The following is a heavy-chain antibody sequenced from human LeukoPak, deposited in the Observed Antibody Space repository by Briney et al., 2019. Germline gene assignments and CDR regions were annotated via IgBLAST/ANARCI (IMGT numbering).Heavy chain of an antibody. CDR3: AKVAYYDFWSGYPVDY. D-gene: IGHD3-3*01. J-gene: IGHJ4*02. V-gene: IGHV3-23*01. CDR1: GFTFSSYA. CDR2: ISGSGGST. Sequence: GGSLRLSCAASGFTFSSYAMSWVRQAPGKGLEWVSAISGSGGSTYYADSVKGRFTISRDNSKNTLYLQMNSLRAEDTAVYYCAKVAYYDFWSGYPVDYWGKGTLLTVSS.